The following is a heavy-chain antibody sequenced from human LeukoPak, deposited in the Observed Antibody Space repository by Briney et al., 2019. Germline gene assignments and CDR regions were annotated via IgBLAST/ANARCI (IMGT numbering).Heavy chain of an antibody. D-gene: IGHD2-2*01. V-gene: IGHV3-20*04. CDR3: ARAPITSPFYFDY. Sequence: GGSLRLSCAASGFTFDDYGMSWVRQVPGKGLEWISGINWNGGSTGYADSVKGRFTISRDNAKNSLYLQMNSLRAEDTALYYCARAPITSPFYFDYWGQGTLVTVSS. CDR1: GFTFDDYG. CDR2: INWNGGST. J-gene: IGHJ4*02.